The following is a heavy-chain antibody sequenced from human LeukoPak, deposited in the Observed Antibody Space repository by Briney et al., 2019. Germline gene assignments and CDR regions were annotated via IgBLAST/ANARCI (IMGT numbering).Heavy chain of an antibody. D-gene: IGHD5-18*01. CDR3: ARVQLLGNVDY. J-gene: IGHJ4*02. V-gene: IGHV3-30-3*01. CDR1: GFTFSSYA. Sequence: GGSLRLSCAASGFTFSSYAMSWVRQAPGKGLEWVAVISYDGSNKYYADSVKGRFTISRDNSKNTLYLQMNSLRAEDTAVYYCARVQLLGNVDYWGQGTLVTVSS. CDR2: ISYDGSNK.